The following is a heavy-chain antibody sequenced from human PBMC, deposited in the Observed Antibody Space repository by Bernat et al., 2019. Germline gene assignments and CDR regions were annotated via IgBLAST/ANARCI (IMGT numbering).Heavy chain of an antibody. CDR2: VDTYGSTT. D-gene: IGHD4/OR15-4a*01. Sequence: EVQLVESGGGLVQPGGSLRLSCAASGFPFSKYWMHWVRQAPGTGLVWVSGVDTYGSTTTDADAVKGRFTISRDNAKNTLYLQVNSLRAEDTAVYYCASLCSHSNGCYDYWGQGILVTVSS. V-gene: IGHV3-74*03. CDR1: GFPFSKYW. J-gene: IGHJ4*02. CDR3: ASLCSHSNGCYDY.